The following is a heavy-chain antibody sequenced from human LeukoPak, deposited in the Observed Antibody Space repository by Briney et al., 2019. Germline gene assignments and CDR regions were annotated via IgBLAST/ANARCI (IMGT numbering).Heavy chain of an antibody. Sequence: ASVKVSCKASGYTFTSYYMHWVRQAPGQGLEWMGIINPSGGSTSYAQKFQGRVTMTRDMSTSTAYMELSSLRSEDTAVYYCARSIAARRYWFDPWGQGTLVTVSS. J-gene: IGHJ5*02. V-gene: IGHV1-46*01. CDR2: INPSGGST. D-gene: IGHD6-6*01. CDR1: GYTFTSYY. CDR3: ARSIAARRYWFDP.